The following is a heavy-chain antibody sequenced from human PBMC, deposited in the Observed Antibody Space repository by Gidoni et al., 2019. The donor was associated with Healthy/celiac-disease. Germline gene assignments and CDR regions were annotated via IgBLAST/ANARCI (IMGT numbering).Heavy chain of an antibody. Sequence: QVQLVESGGGVVQPGRSLRLSCAAPGFTFSSYAMHWVRQAPGKGLEWVAVISYDGSNKYYADSVKGRFTISRDNSKNTLYLQMNSLRAEDTAVYYCARGYYDYVWGSYRHDYWGQGTLVTVSS. D-gene: IGHD3-16*02. V-gene: IGHV3-30-3*01. CDR3: ARGYYDYVWGSYRHDY. J-gene: IGHJ4*02. CDR2: ISYDGSNK. CDR1: GFTFSSYA.